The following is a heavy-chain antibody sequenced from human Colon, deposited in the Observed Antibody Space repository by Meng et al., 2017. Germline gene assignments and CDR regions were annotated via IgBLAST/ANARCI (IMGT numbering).Heavy chain of an antibody. J-gene: IGHJ4*02. Sequence: QVHRVPSAPEMKQPWASDRTSCKTSGYSFTFFAMNWVRQAPGRGLEWMGWSNKKTGHPTYDEDFTGRFVFSLDTSATTAYLEINSLRPDDTAVYYCAREGSDSYIDHWGQGTLVTVSS. CDR2: SNKKTGHP. V-gene: IGHV7-4-1*02. D-gene: IGHD1-26*01. CDR1: GYSFTFFA. CDR3: AREGSDSYIDH.